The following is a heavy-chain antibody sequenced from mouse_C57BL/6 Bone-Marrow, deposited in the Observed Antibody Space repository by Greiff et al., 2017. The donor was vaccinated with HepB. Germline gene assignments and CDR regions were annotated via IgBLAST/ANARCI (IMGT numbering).Heavy chain of an antibody. CDR1: GFTFSSYA. D-gene: IGHD1-1*01. Sequence: DVHLVESGGGLVKPGGSLKLSCAASGFTFSSYAMSWVRQTPEKRLEWVATISDGGSYTYYPDNVKGRFTISRDNAKNNLYLQMSHLKSEDTAMYYCARGLLLAWFAYWGQGTLVTVSA. CDR3: ARGLLLAWFAY. J-gene: IGHJ3*01. V-gene: IGHV5-4*01. CDR2: ISDGGSYT.